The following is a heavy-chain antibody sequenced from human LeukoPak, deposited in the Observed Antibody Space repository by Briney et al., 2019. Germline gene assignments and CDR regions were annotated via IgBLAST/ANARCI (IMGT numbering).Heavy chain of an antibody. CDR3: ARDFSSSPTYYFDY. J-gene: IGHJ4*02. D-gene: IGHD6-13*01. CDR1: GFTFSSYA. CDR2: ISYDGSNK. Sequence: QPGGSLRLSCAASGFTFSSYAMHWVRQAPGKGLEWVAVISYDGSNKYYADSVKGRFTISRDNSKNTLYLQMNSLRAEDTAVYYCARDFSSSPTYYFDYWGQGTLVTVSS. V-gene: IGHV3-30*04.